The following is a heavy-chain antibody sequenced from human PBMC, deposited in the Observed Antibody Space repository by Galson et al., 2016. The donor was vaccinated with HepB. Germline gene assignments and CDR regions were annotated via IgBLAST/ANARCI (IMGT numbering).Heavy chain of an antibody. D-gene: IGHD3-10*01. V-gene: IGHV3-30*03. CDR3: AGGTMIRGLT. CDR1: GFTFNKRG. CDR2: DSMDGRRK. Sequence: SLRLSCAASGFTFNKRGMHWVRQAPGKGLEWVAADSMDGRRKFYADSVKGRFTISRDNSNNMLYLQMSSLRVDDTAVYYCAGGTMIRGLTWGQGTLVTVSS. J-gene: IGHJ4*01.